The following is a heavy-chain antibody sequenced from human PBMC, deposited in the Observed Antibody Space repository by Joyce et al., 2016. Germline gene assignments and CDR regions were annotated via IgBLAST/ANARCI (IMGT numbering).Heavy chain of an antibody. D-gene: IGHD6-19*01. CDR1: GFTFSDYA. J-gene: IGHJ4*02. CDR3: AKDTYTSGWIDY. Sequence: EVQLLESGGGLVQPGGSLRLSCAASGFTFSDYALSWVRQAPGKGLEWVSAISGGGGSTYYVNSAKGRFTISRDNPKNTLHLQMDSLRVEDTAAYYCAKDTYTSGWIDYWGQGTLVTVSS. CDR2: ISGGGGST. V-gene: IGHV3-23*01.